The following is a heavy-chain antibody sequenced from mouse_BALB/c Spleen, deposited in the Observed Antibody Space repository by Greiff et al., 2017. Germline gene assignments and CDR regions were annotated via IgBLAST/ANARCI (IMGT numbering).Heavy chain of an antibody. CDR1: GYTLSSYW. V-gene: IGHV1-9*01. CDR2: ILPGSGST. J-gene: IGHJ3*01. D-gene: IGHD1-1*01. CDR3: ARPYYGSRFAY. Sequence: LVESGAELMKPGASVKISCKATGYTLSSYWIEWVKQRPGHGLEWIGEILPGSGSTNYNEKFKGKATFTADTSSNTAYMQLSSLTSEDSAVYYCARPYYGSRFAYWGQGTLVTVSA.